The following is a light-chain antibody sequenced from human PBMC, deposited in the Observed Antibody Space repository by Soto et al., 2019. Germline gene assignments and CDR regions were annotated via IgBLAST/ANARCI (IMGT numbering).Light chain of an antibody. J-gene: IGKJ4*02. CDR2: DAS. V-gene: IGKV3-11*01. CDR1: QSVTTF. CDR3: QQRTNWPLT. Sequence: EIVLAQSPVTLSLSPGERATLSCRASQSVTTFLACYQQKPGPAPRLLIYDASNRATGIPARFSGSGSGTDYSPPTISLEPQEFAVSYCQQRTNWPLTFGGGTKVEIK.